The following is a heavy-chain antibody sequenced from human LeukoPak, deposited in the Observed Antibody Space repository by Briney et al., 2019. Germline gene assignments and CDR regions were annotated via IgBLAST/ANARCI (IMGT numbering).Heavy chain of an antibody. CDR3: ARDIKEGILTGYSPDGFDI. V-gene: IGHV1-46*01. D-gene: IGHD3-9*01. CDR1: GYTFTSYY. J-gene: IGHJ3*02. Sequence: GASVKVSCKASGYTFTSYYMHWVRQAPGQGLEWMGIINPSGGSTSYAQKFQGRVTMTRDTSTSTVYMELSSLRSEDTAVYYCARDIKEGILTGYSPDGFDIWGQGTMVTVSS. CDR2: INPSGGST.